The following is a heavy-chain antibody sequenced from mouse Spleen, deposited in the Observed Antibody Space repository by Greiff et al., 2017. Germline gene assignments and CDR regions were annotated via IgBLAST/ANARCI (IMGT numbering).Heavy chain of an antibody. CDR3: ARSLITTVVAHYYAMDY. J-gene: IGHJ4*01. CDR1: GYTFTSYW. D-gene: IGHD1-1*01. Sequence: VQLQQSGTELVKPGASVKLSCKASGYTFTSYWMHWVKQRPGQGLEWIGNINPSNGGTNYNEKFKSKATLTVDKSSSTAYMQLSSLTSEDSAVYYCARSLITTVVAHYYAMDYWGQGTSVTVSS. V-gene: IGHV1-53*01. CDR2: INPSNGGT.